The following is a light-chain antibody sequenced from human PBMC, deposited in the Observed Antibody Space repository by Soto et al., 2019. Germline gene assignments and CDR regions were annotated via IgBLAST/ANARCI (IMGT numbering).Light chain of an antibody. CDR2: GAS. Sequence: EIVLTQSPGTLSLSPGKRATLSCRASQSVTSTYLAWYQQKPGQGPRLLIYGASSRATGIPDRFSGSGSGTDFTLTVSRLEPEDFAVYYCQHYGKSMYTFGQGTKMEIK. V-gene: IGKV3-20*01. CDR1: QSVTSTY. J-gene: IGKJ2*01. CDR3: QHYGKSMYT.